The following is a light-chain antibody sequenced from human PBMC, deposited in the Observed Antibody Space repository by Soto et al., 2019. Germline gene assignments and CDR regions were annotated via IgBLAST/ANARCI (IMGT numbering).Light chain of an antibody. CDR1: QTVSSY. CDR3: AIRMYEALS. V-gene: IGKV3-11*01. CDR2: DGS. J-gene: IGKJ5*01. Sequence: EIVLTHSPVTLSLSPVERATLSCRAGQTVSSYLLWYQQNPGQAPRLLIYDGSNRASGTPARFSGSGSETAFGLTISSIESGGVGVYPCAIRMYEALSLGDGTRVEIK.